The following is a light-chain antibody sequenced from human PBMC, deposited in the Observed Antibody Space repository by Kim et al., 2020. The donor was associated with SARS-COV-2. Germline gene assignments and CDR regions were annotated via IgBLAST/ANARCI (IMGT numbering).Light chain of an antibody. CDR2: DAS. Sequence: DIQMTQSPSTLSASVGGRVTITCRASQTINTWLAWYQQKPGKAPKVLIYDASRLESSVPSRFSGSGSGTEFTLTISSLQPDDFSTYFCQQYNSYPWTFGQGTKVDIK. J-gene: IGKJ1*01. CDR3: QQYNSYPWT. CDR1: QTINTW. V-gene: IGKV1-5*01.